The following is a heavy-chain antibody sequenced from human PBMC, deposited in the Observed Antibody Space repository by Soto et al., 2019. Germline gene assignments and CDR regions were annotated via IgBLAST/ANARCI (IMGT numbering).Heavy chain of an antibody. J-gene: IGHJ4*02. V-gene: IGHV3-21*01. CDR1: GFTFSSYS. Sequence: PGGSLRLSCAASGFTFSSYSMNWVRQAPGKGLEWVSSISSSSSYIYYADSVKGRFTISRDNAKNSLYLQMNSLRAEDTAVYYCARDRRDGYNFGSDYQGQTTLVPVSP. CDR2: ISSSSSYI. D-gene: IGHD5-12*01. CDR3: ARDRRDGYNFGSDY.